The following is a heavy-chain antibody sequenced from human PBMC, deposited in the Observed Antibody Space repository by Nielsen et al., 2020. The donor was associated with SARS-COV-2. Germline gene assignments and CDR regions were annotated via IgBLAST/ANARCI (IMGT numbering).Heavy chain of an antibody. CDR2: ISYDGSNK. J-gene: IGHJ4*02. CDR3: AKESPDYYDSSYFDY. CDR1: GFTFSSYG. D-gene: IGHD3-22*01. V-gene: IGHV3-30*18. Sequence: GESLKISCAASGFTFSSYGMHWVRQAPGKGLEWVAVISYDGSNKYYADSVKGRFTISRDNSKNTPYLQMNSLRAEDTAVYYCAKESPDYYDSSYFDYWGQGTLVTVSS.